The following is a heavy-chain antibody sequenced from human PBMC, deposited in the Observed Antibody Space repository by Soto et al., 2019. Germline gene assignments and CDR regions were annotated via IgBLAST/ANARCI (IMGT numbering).Heavy chain of an antibody. Sequence: GGSLRLSCAASRFTFSSHWMSWVRQAPGKGPEWVANISPAGSEKFYVGSVEGRFTISRDNAKNSLFLQMNSLRAEDTAVYYCARDKGYLDYWGQGAPVTVSS. CDR1: RFTFSSHW. J-gene: IGHJ4*02. V-gene: IGHV3-7*01. CDR2: ISPAGSEK. CDR3: ARDKGYLDY. D-gene: IGHD2-2*01.